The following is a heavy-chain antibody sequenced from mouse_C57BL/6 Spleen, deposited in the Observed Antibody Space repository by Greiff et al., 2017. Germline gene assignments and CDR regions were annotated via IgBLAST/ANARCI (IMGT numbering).Heavy chain of an antibody. D-gene: IGHD2-3*01. CDR2: INPNNGGT. Sequence: VQLQQSGPELVKPGASVKISCKASGYTFTDYYMNWVKQSHGKSLEWIGDINPNNGGTSYNQKFKGKATLTVDKSSSTAYMELRSLTSEDSAVYYCARRGLDGYSFAYWGQGTLVTVSA. V-gene: IGHV1-26*01. J-gene: IGHJ3*01. CDR1: GYTFTDYY. CDR3: ARRGLDGYSFAY.